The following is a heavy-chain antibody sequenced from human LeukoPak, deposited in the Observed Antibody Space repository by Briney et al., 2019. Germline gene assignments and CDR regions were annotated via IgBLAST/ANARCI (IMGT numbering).Heavy chain of an antibody. Sequence: GASVKVSCKASGYTFTGYYMHWVRQAPGQGLEWMGWINPNSGGTNYAQKFRGWVTMTRDTSISTAYMELSRLRSDDTAVYYCARRGRDYYYGMDVWGQGTTVTVSS. CDR2: INPNSGGT. CDR1: GYTFTGYY. J-gene: IGHJ6*02. V-gene: IGHV1-2*04. CDR3: ARRGRDYYYGMDV.